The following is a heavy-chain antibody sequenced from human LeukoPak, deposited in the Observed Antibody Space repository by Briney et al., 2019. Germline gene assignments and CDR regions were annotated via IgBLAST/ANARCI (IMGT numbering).Heavy chain of an antibody. J-gene: IGHJ4*02. V-gene: IGHV1-2*02. CDR1: GYTFTGYY. CDR2: INPHSGGT. CDR3: ARGQQQLVGDY. Sequence: ASVKVSCKASGYTFTGYYMHWVRQTPGQGLEWMGWINPHSGGTNYAQKFQGGVTMTRDTSISTAYMELSRLRSDDTAVYYCARGQQQLVGDYWGQGTLVTVSS. D-gene: IGHD6-13*01.